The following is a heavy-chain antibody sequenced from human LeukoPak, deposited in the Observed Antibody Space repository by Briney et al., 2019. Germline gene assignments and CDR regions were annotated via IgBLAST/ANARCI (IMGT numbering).Heavy chain of an antibody. CDR3: AIDRRVYSSSTYDY. J-gene: IGHJ4*02. Sequence: GGSLRLSCAASGFTFSSYSMNWVRQAPGKGLEWVSSISSSSSYIYYADSVKGRFTISRDNAKNSLYLQMNSLRAEDTAVYYCAIDRRVYSSSTYDYWGQGTLVTVSS. V-gene: IGHV3-21*01. D-gene: IGHD6-13*01. CDR1: GFTFSSYS. CDR2: ISSSSSYI.